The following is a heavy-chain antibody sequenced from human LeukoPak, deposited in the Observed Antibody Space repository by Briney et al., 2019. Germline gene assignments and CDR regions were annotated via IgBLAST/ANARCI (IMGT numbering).Heavy chain of an antibody. CDR3: ARGTSHRYGDYINWFDP. J-gene: IGHJ5*02. Sequence: ASVKVSCKASGYTFTGYHIHWVRQAPGQGLEWMGRINPNSGGTNYAQKFQGRVTITGNTSISTAYMELSSLRSEDTAVYYCARGTSHRYGDYINWFDPWGQGTLVTVSS. CDR1: GYTFTGYH. V-gene: IGHV1-2*06. CDR2: INPNSGGT. D-gene: IGHD4-17*01.